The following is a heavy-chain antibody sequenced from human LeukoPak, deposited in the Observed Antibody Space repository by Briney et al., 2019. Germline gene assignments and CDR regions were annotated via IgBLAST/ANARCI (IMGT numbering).Heavy chain of an antibody. D-gene: IGHD2-15*01. CDR2: IIPIFGTA. Sequence: SVKVSCKASGGTFSSYAISRVRQAPGQGLEWMGGIIPIFGTANYAQKFQGRVTITADESTSTAYMELSSLRSEDTAVYYCARDLRYCSGGSCYSYYFDYWGQGTLVTVSS. CDR1: GGTFSSYA. V-gene: IGHV1-69*13. J-gene: IGHJ4*02. CDR3: ARDLRYCSGGSCYSYYFDY.